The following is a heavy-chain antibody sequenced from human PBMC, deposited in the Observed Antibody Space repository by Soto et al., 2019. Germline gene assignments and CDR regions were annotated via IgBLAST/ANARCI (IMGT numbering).Heavy chain of an antibody. J-gene: IGHJ6*03. CDR1: GYTFTRYD. CDR2: MNPQTGNT. Sequence: QVQLVQSGSEGKDPGASMKISCQASGYTFTRYDITWVRQATGQGLEWMGWMNPQTGNTAYAEKFQGRVTMTRSTSINTAYMELSGLRSEDTAVYYCARLSEESSSSNYYYFYMDVWGKGSTVTVSS. CDR3: ARLSEESSSSNYYYFYMDV. V-gene: IGHV1-8*01. D-gene: IGHD6-6*01.